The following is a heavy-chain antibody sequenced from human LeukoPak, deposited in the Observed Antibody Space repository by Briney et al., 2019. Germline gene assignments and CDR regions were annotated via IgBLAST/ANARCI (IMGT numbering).Heavy chain of an antibody. CDR3: ARLSNWFDP. J-gene: IGHJ5*02. Sequence: PSETLSLTCTVSGGSISSQYWSWIRQPPGKGLEWIGYIYYSWSTNYNPSLKSRVTISVDTSKNQFSLKLSSVTAADTAVYYCARLSNWFDPWGQGTLVTVSS. CDR1: GGSISSQY. V-gene: IGHV4-59*08. CDR2: IYYSWST.